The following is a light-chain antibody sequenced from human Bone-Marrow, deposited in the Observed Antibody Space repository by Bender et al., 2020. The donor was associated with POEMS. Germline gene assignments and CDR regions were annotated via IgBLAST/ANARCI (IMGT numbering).Light chain of an antibody. Sequence: QSALTQPASVSGSPGQSITISCTGSSSDVGTYNLVSWYQQHPGKAPKLVIYEGSKRPSGVSNRFSASQSGNRASLTISGLQAEDEADYHCCSYGGRKTSVVFGGGTKVTVL. CDR3: CSYGGRKTSVV. CDR1: SSDVGTYNL. CDR2: EGS. J-gene: IGLJ2*01. V-gene: IGLV2-23*01.